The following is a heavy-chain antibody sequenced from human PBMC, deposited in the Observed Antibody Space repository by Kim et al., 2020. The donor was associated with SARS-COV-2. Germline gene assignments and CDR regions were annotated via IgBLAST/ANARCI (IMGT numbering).Heavy chain of an antibody. D-gene: IGHD6-19*01. CDR1: GGSFSGYY. CDR3: ARAYSSGWLGYYYGMDV. CDR2: INHSGST. V-gene: IGHV4-34*01. Sequence: SETLSLTCAVYGGSFSGYYWSWIRQPPGKGLEWIGEINHSGSTNYNPSLKSRVTISVDTSKNQFSLKLSSVTAADTAVYYCARAYSSGWLGYYYGMDVWGQGTTVTVSS. J-gene: IGHJ6*02.